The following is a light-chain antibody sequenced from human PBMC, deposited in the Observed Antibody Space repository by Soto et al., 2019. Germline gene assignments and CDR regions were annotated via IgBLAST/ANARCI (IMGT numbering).Light chain of an antibody. CDR3: QHYDSLPPT. J-gene: IGKJ3*01. Sequence: DIKMTQSPSSLSASVGDRVTISCQASQDIYNSLNWYQQKPGKAPELLIYGAVNLETGVPSRFSGSTSGTHFTFTISSLQPEDIATYYCQHYDSLPPTFGPGTMVDFK. CDR1: QDIYNS. V-gene: IGKV1-33*01. CDR2: GAV.